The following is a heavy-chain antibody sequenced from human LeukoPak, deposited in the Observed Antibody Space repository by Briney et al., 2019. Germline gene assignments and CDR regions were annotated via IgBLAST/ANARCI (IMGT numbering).Heavy chain of an antibody. D-gene: IGHD3-22*01. V-gene: IGHV4-4*02. CDR2: IYHSGST. Sequence: ASETLSLTCAVSGGSISSSNWWSWVRQPPGKGLEWIGEIYHSGSTNYNPSLKSRVTISVDKSKNQFSLKLSSVTAADTAVCYCARSLDYYDSSGYSEFDYWGQGTLVTVSS. CDR3: ARSLDYYDSSGYSEFDY. CDR1: GGSISSSNW. J-gene: IGHJ4*02.